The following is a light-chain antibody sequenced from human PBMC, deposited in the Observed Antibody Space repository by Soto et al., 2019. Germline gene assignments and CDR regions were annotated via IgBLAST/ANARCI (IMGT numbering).Light chain of an antibody. J-gene: IGLJ2*01. Sequence: QTVVTQSPSASASLGASVKLTCTLSSGHGSYAIAWHQQQPEKGPRYLMKLNSDGSHTKGDGIPDRFSGSSSGAERYLIISSLQSEDEADYYCQTWGTGIRVFGGGTKLTVL. CDR2: LNSDGSH. V-gene: IGLV4-69*01. CDR3: QTWGTGIRV. CDR1: SGHGSYA.